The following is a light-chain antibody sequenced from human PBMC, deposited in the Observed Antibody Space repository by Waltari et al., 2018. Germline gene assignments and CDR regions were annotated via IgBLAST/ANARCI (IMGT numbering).Light chain of an antibody. Sequence: DIQLTQSPYSLSASVGDRVTITCQASQAITNYLNWYQQKPGKAPKLLIYDASNLQTGVPSRFSGSQSGTEFTFTIASLQPEDVATYYCQRYDNLPVFAFGPGTKVNIK. V-gene: IGKV1-33*01. CDR1: QAITNY. CDR3: QRYDNLPVFA. J-gene: IGKJ3*01. CDR2: DAS.